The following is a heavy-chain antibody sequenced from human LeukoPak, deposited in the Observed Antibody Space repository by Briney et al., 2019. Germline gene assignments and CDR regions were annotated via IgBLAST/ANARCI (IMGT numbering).Heavy chain of an antibody. CDR1: GGSISSSSYY. J-gene: IGHJ6*03. D-gene: IGHD3-10*01. CDR3: ARQLYVSGSYYAPMDV. Sequence: SETLSLTCTVSGGSISSSSYYWGWIRQPPGKGLERVGSIYCSGSTYYNPSLKSRVTISVDPPKNQFSLKLSSVTAADTAVYFCARQLYVSGSYYAPMDVWGKGNTVTISS. CDR2: IYCSGST. V-gene: IGHV4-39*01.